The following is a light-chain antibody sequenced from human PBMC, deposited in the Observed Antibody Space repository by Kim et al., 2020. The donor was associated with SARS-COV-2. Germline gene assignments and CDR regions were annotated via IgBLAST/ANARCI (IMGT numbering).Light chain of an antibody. CDR1: QDISNY. CDR2: DAS. V-gene: IGKV1-33*01. Sequence: DIQMTQSPSSLSASVGDRVTITCQASQDISNYLNWDQQKPGKAPKLLIYDASNLETGVPSRFSGGGSGTDFTFTISSLQPEDIATYYCQQYDNHPITFGQGTRLEIK. CDR3: QQYDNHPIT. J-gene: IGKJ5*01.